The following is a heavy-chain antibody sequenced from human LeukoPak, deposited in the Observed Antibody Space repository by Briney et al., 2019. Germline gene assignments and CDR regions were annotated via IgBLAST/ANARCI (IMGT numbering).Heavy chain of an antibody. CDR2: VYYTGST. Sequence: SETLSLTCTVSGGSISTYYWTWIRQLPGKGLEWIGFVYYTGSTTYSPSLRSRVTISLDTSKNQFSLSLRSVTAADTAVYFCARAGDFGDDSYHIWGQGTMVTVSS. J-gene: IGHJ3*02. D-gene: IGHD7-27*01. CDR3: ARAGDFGDDSYHI. V-gene: IGHV4-59*01. CDR1: GGSISTYY.